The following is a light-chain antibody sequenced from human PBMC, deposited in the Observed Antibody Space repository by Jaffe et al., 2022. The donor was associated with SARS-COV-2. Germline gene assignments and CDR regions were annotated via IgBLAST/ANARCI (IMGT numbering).Light chain of an antibody. Sequence: QSVLTQPPSVSGAPGQGVTISCTGSSSNIGAGYDIHWYQQVPGTAPKLLISGNNYRPSGVPDRFSGSRSGTSASLAITGLQAEDEADYYCQSYDSSLTDHLFGTGTKVIVL. CDR3: QSYDSSLTDHL. CDR2: GNN. V-gene: IGLV1-40*01. CDR1: SSNIGAGYD. J-gene: IGLJ1*01.